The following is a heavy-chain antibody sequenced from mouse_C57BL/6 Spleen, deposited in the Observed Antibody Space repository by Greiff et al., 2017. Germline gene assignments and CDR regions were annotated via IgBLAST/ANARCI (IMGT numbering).Heavy chain of an antibody. V-gene: IGHV1-26*01. CDR2: INPNNGGT. CDR3: ARRGITTPYYAMDY. J-gene: IGHJ4*01. Sequence: EVQLQQSGPELVKPGASVKISCKASGYTFTDYYMNWVKQSHGKSLEWIGDINPNNGGTSYNQKFKGKATLTVDKSSSTAYMELRSLTSEDSAVYYCARRGITTPYYAMDYWGQGTSVTVSS. CDR1: GYTFTDYY. D-gene: IGHD1-1*01.